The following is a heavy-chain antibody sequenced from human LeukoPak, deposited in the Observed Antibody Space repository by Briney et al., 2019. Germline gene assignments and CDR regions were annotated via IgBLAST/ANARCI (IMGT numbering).Heavy chain of an antibody. CDR1: GFTFSSYA. CDR2: ISDSDDST. D-gene: IGHD1-26*01. V-gene: IGHV3-23*01. CDR3: SRDRSGSYY. J-gene: IGHJ4*02. Sequence: GGSLRLSCAASGFTFSSYAMHWVRQAPGKGLEWVSTISDSDDSTFYANSVKGRFTISRDNSKNTLYLQMNSLRAEDTATYYCSRDRSGSYYWGQGILVAVSS.